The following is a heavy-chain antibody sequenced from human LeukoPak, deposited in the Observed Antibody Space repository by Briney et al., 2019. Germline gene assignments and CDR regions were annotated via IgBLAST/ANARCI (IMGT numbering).Heavy chain of an antibody. CDR1: GGTFSSYA. J-gene: IGHJ4*02. Sequence: SVKVSCKASGGTFSSYAVSWVRQAPGQGLEWMGGIIPIFGTANYAQKFQGRVTITADESTSTAYMELSSLRSEDTAVYYCARYYYDSSGYPYYFDYWGQGTLVTVSS. CDR3: ARYYYDSSGYPYYFDY. D-gene: IGHD3-22*01. CDR2: IIPIFGTA. V-gene: IGHV1-69*13.